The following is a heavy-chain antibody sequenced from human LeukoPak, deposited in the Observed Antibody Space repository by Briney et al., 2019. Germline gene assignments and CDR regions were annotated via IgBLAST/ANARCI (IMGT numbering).Heavy chain of an antibody. V-gene: IGHV5-51*01. CDR3: ARSSPGGYFDWLLSFDY. CDR1: GYRFTSYW. D-gene: IGHD3-9*01. J-gene: IGHJ4*02. Sequence: GESLKISCKGSGYRFTSYWIGWVRQMPGKGLEWMGIIYPGDSDTRYSPSFQGQVTISADKSISTAYLQWSSLKASDTAMYYCARSSPGGYFDWLLSFDYWGQGTLVTVSS. CDR2: IYPGDSDT.